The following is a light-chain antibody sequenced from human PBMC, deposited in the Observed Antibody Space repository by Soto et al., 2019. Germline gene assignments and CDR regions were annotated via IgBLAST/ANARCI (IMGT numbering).Light chain of an antibody. CDR1: SSHFGAGFD. CDR2: ANS. V-gene: IGLV1-40*01. Sequence: QLVLTQPPSVSGAPGQRVTISCTGSSSHFGAGFDVHWYQHLPGTAPKLLLYANSLRPSGVPDRFSSSKSGTSASLAVSGLQSEDEADYYCAAWDASLKGLVFGGGTKLTVL. CDR3: AAWDASLKGLV. J-gene: IGLJ3*02.